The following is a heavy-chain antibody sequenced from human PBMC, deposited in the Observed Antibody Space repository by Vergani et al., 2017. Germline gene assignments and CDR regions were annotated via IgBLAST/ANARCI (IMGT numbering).Heavy chain of an antibody. Sequence: QVQLVQSGAAVKKPGSSVKVSCKAFGGTFSSYAISWVRQAPGQGLEWMGGIIPIFGTANYAQKFQGKVTITADASTSTADMELSSLRSEETAVYYCARAAAGNWFDPGSEGSLVSLYS. CDR3: ARAAAGNWFDP. CDR2: IIPIFGTA. V-gene: IGHV1-69*01. CDR1: GGTFSSYA. D-gene: IGHD6-13*01. J-gene: IGHJ5*02.